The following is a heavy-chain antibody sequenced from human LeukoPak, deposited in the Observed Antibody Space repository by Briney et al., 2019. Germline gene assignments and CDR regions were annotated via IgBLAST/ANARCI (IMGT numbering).Heavy chain of an antibody. CDR3: ARGSGYRIFDY. V-gene: IGHV4-4*07. J-gene: IGHJ4*02. Sequence: PSETLSLTCTVSGGSIRTFYLSWIRQPVGKGLEWIGRMSPSATTYNPSLKSRVTMSIDTSKSQFFLNLRSVTAADTAVYYCARGSGYRIFDYWGQGTLVTVSS. CDR1: GGSIRTFY. CDR2: MSPSATT. D-gene: IGHD3-3*01.